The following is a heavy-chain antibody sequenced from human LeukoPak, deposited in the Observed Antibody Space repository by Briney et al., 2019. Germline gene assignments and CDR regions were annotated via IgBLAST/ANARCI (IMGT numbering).Heavy chain of an antibody. V-gene: IGHV3-74*01. J-gene: IGHJ4*02. CDR2: INSDGNTT. CDR3: ASDPYIANFWTGYPHY. D-gene: IGHD3/OR15-3a*01. Sequence: PGGPLRHSCAASGFSFSNSWMHWVRQAPGKGRVWVSRINSDGNTTYYADSVKGRFTISRDNAKDTLLLQMNRLRPEDTALYYCASDPYIANFWTGYPHYWGQGTLVTVSS. CDR1: GFSFSNSW.